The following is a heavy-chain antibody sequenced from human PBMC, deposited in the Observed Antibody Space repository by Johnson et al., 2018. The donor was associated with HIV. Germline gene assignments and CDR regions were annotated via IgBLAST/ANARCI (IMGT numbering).Heavy chain of an antibody. CDR3: ARKKATVFSTTSTNYAFDI. V-gene: IGHV3-23*04. Sequence: EMQLVESGGGVVQPGRSLRLSCAASGFTFRSYAMSWVRQAPGKGLEWVSAISGSGGGTYYADSVRGQFTISRDNSKNTLYLQMNSLRAEDTAVYYCARKKATVFSTTSTNYAFDIWGQGTMVTVSS. CDR2: ISGSGGGT. J-gene: IGHJ3*02. CDR1: GFTFRSYA. D-gene: IGHD1-1*01.